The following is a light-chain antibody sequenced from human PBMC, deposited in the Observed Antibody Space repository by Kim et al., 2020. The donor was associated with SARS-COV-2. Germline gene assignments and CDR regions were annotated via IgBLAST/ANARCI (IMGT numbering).Light chain of an antibody. J-gene: IGLJ2*01. CDR1: SSNLGAGYD. Sequence: APGQRVAISCTGSSSNLGAGYDVHWYQQLPGTAPNLLIYNNDNRPSGVPDRFSGSKSGTSASLAITGLQAEDEAHYFCQSYGGSLVFGGGTQLTVL. CDR2: NND. V-gene: IGLV1-40*01. CDR3: QSYGGSLV.